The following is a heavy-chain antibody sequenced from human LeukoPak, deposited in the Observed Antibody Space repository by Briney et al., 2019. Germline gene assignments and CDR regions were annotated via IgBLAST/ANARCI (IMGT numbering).Heavy chain of an antibody. V-gene: IGHV3-48*01. J-gene: IGHJ4*02. Sequence: GGSLRLSCVASGFTFSSFSMHWVRQAPGKGLEWVSYISYSSSLIFYSDSVKGRFTISRDNSKNTLYLQMNSLRAEDTAVYYCAKDAAAGIDYYFDYWGQGTLVTVSS. D-gene: IGHD6-13*01. CDR1: GFTFSSFS. CDR2: ISYSSSLI. CDR3: AKDAAAGIDYYFDY.